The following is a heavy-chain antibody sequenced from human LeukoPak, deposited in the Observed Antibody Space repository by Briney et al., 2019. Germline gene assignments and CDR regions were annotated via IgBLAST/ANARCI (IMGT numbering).Heavy chain of an antibody. D-gene: IGHD2/OR15-2a*01. J-gene: IGHJ3*01. Sequence: GGSLRLSCAASGFIFNSYAMSWVRQAPGKGLEWVSTISAIGLSTYYADSVKGRLTISRDNSKNTLSLLLSSLRADDTAIYYCARISLRAFDVWGQGTTVTVSS. CDR2: ISAIGLST. CDR1: GFIFNSYA. CDR3: ARISLRAFDV. V-gene: IGHV3-23*01.